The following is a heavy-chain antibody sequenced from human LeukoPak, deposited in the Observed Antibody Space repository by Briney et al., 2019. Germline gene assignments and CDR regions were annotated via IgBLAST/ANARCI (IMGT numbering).Heavy chain of an antibody. CDR1: GDSFTSVTDY. J-gene: IGHJ4*02. CDR2: IYYSGST. CDR3: ASRAGLFTFDY. Sequence: SETLSLTCTVSGDSFTSVTDYWAWLRQPPGKGLEWIGYIYYSGSTYYNPSLKSRVTISVDTSKNQFSLKLSSVTAADTAVYYCASRAGLFTFDYWGQGTLVTVSS. V-gene: IGHV4-30-4*08.